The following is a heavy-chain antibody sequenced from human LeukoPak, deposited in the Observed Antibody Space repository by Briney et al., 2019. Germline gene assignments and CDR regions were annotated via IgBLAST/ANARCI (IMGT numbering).Heavy chain of an antibody. CDR2: INPSGGST. Sequence: ASVKVSCKASGYTFTSYYMHWVRQAPGQGLEWMGIINPSGGSTSYAQKFQGRVTMTRDTSTSTVYMELSSLRSEDTAVYYCARGNHYDFWSGYYTRDYYGMDVWGQGTTVTVSS. V-gene: IGHV1-46*01. CDR1: GYTFTSYY. CDR3: ARGNHYDFWSGYYTRDYYGMDV. J-gene: IGHJ6*02. D-gene: IGHD3-3*01.